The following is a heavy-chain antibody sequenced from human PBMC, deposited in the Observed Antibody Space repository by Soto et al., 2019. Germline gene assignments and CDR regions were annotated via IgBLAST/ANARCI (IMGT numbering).Heavy chain of an antibody. Sequence: GGSLRLSCAASGFTFSSYAMSWVRQAPGKGLEWVSAISGSGGSTYYADSVKGRLTISRDNSKNTLYLQMNSLRAEDTAVYYCAKNEYDFWSGTNPDWGQGTLVTVSS. CDR2: ISGSGGST. D-gene: IGHD3-3*01. V-gene: IGHV3-23*01. J-gene: IGHJ4*02. CDR1: GFTFSSYA. CDR3: AKNEYDFWSGTNPD.